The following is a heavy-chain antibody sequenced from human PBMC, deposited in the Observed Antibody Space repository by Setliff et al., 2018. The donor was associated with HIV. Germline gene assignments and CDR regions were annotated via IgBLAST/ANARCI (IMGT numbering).Heavy chain of an antibody. D-gene: IGHD2-21*02. Sequence: PGGSLRLSCAASGFTFSSYGMHWVRQAPGKGLEWVSSISSSSSYIYYADSVKGRFTISRDNAKNSLYLQMNSLRAEDTAVYYCARDLAWTVVVTAMRRPSRQNENAFDIWGQGTMVTVSS. CDR3: ARDLAWTVVVTAMRRPSRQNENAFDI. V-gene: IGHV3-21*01. CDR1: GFTFSSYG. J-gene: IGHJ3*02. CDR2: ISSSSSYI.